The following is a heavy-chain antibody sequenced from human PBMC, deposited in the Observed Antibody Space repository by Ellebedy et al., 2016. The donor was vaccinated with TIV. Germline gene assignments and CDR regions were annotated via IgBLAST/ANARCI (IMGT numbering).Heavy chain of an antibody. CDR2: ISAYNGNT. J-gene: IGHJ4*02. Sequence: AASVKVSCKASGYTFTSYGISWVRQAPGQGLEWMGWISAYNGNTNYAQKLQGRVTITADKSTSTAYMELSSLRSEDTAVYYCARVLGHHSGWYFDYWGQGTLVTVSS. CDR1: GYTFTSYG. CDR3: ARVLGHHSGWYFDY. V-gene: IGHV1-18*01. D-gene: IGHD6-19*01.